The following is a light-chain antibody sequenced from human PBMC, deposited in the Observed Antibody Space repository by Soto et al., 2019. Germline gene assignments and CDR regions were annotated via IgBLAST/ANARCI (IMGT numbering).Light chain of an antibody. J-gene: IGKJ3*01. CDR3: QQYGSSPLFT. CDR2: GAS. CDR1: QSVSSSY. Sequence: EIVLTQSPGTLSLSPGERATLSCRASQSVSSSYLAWYPQKPGQAPRLLIYGASGRATGIPDRFSGSGSGTDFTLTVSRLEPEDFAVYYCQQYGSSPLFTFGAGTKVDIK. V-gene: IGKV3-20*01.